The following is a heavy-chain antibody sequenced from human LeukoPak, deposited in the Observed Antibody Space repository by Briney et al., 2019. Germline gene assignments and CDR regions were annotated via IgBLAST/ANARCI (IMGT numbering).Heavy chain of an antibody. D-gene: IGHD3-10*01. CDR1: GFTFSDYY. CDR3: ARVPTLRSGSYVYYYYYMDV. V-gene: IGHV3-11*01. Sequence: PGGSLRLSCAASGFTFSDYYMSWIRQAPGKGLEWVSYISSSGSTIYYADSVKGRFTISRDNAKNSLYLQMNSLRAEDTAVYYCARVPTLRSGSYVYYYYYMDVWGKGTTVTISS. J-gene: IGHJ6*03. CDR2: ISSSGSTI.